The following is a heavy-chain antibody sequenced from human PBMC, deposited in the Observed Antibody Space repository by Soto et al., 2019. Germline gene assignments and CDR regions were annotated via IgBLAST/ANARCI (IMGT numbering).Heavy chain of an antibody. CDR1: GGSFSGYY. D-gene: IGHD1-26*01. J-gene: IGHJ5*02. V-gene: IGHV4-34*01. CDR2: INHSGST. Sequence: PXETLSLTCAVYGGSFSGYYWSWIRQPPGKGLEWIGEINHSGSTNYNPSLKSRVTISVDTSKNQFSLKLSSVTAADTAVYYCARAARARYSGSYWKIGHNWFDPWGQGTLVTVSS. CDR3: ARAARARYSGSYWKIGHNWFDP.